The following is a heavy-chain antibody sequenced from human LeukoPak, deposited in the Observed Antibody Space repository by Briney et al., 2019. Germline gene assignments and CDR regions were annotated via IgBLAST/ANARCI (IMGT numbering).Heavy chain of an antibody. V-gene: IGHV4-4*07. CDR2: IYTSGST. CDR1: GGSISSYY. CDR3: ARDWSYYDILTGQRDAFDI. Sequence: PSETLSLTCTVSGGSISSYYWSWIRQPAGKGLEWIGRIYTSGSTNYNPSLKSRVTMSVDTSKNQFSLKLSSVTAADTAVYYCARDWSYYDILTGQRDAFDIWGQGTMVTVSS. D-gene: IGHD3-9*01. J-gene: IGHJ3*02.